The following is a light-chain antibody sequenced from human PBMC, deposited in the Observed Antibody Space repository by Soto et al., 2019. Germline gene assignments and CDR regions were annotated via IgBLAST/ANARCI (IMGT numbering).Light chain of an antibody. J-gene: IGLJ1*01. V-gene: IGLV2-23*02. Sequence: QSALTQPASVSGSPGQSITISCTGTSSDVGSYHLVSWYQHHPGKAPKLLIYEVNKRPSGASNRFSGSKSGNTASLTISGLQAEDEADYYCCSYAGTSTFLYVFGTGTKLTVL. CDR1: SSDVGSYHL. CDR2: EVN. CDR3: CSYAGTSTFLYV.